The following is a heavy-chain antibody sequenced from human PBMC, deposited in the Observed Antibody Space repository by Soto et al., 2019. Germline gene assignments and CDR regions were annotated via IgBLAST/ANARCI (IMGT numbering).Heavy chain of an antibody. D-gene: IGHD4-17*01. CDR1: GGSISSYY. V-gene: IGHV4-4*07. Sequence: SETLSLTCTVSGGSISSYYWSWIRQPAGKGLEWIGRIYTSGSTNYNPSLKSRVTMSVDTSKNQFSLKLSSVTAADTAVHYCARFFLDYGDYTYFDYWGQGTLVTVS. CDR3: ARFFLDYGDYTYFDY. CDR2: IYTSGST. J-gene: IGHJ4*02.